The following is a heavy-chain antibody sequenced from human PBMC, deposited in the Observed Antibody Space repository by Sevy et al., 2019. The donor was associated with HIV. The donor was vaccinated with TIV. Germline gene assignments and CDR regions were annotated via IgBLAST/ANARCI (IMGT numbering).Heavy chain of an antibody. CDR2: ISYVGST. D-gene: IGHD3-22*01. CDR3: VRIDFDSSGYWTHTFDL. CDR1: GASISSSPYY. Sequence: SETLSLTCTVSGASISSSPYYWGWIRQPPGKRLEWMGSISYVGSTSYNPSLKNRVTISADTSKNQFSLEVISVTVADTALYYCVRIDFDSSGYWTHTFDLWGQGTMVTVSS. J-gene: IGHJ3*01. V-gene: IGHV4-39*01.